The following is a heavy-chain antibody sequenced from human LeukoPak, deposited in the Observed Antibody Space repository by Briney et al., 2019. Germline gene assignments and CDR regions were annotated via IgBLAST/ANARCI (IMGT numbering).Heavy chain of an antibody. V-gene: IGHV1-2*02. CDR2: INPNSGGT. D-gene: IGHD2-2*01. CDR1: GYTFTGYY. Sequence: ASEKVSCEASGYTFTGYYMHWVRQAPVQGIEWMGWINPNSGGTNYAQKFQGRLTMTRATPISTAYMELTRLRPDDTAVYYCARDREYQVLGALDYWGQGTLVTVSS. CDR3: ARDREYQVLGALDY. J-gene: IGHJ4*02.